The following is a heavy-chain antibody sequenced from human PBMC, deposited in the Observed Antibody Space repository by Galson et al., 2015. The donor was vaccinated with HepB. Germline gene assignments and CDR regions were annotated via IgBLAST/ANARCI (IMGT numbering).Heavy chain of an antibody. Sequence: VKVSCKVSGYTFTDYYMHWVQQAPGKGLEWMGLVDPEDGETIYAEKFQGRVTITADTSTDTAYMELSSLRSEDTAVYYCATDGGAYGDYGGYWFDPWGQGTLVTVSS. CDR1: GYTFTDYY. J-gene: IGHJ5*02. D-gene: IGHD4-17*01. CDR3: ATDGGAYGDYGGYWFDP. CDR2: VDPEDGET. V-gene: IGHV1-69-2*01.